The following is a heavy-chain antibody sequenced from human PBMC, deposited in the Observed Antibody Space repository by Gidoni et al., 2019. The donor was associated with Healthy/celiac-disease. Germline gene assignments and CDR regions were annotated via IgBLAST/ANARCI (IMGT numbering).Heavy chain of an antibody. V-gene: IGHV4-34*01. J-gene: IGHJ4*02. CDR2: INHSGST. CDR1: GGSFSGYY. CDR3: AIMGHSSGWYQVGY. Sequence: QVQLQQLGAGLLKPSETLSLTCAVYGGSFSGYYWSWIRQPPGTGLECMGEINHSGSTNYNPSLKSRVNISVVTSKNQFSLKLSSVTAADTAVYYCAIMGHSSGWYQVGYWGQGTLVTVSS. D-gene: IGHD6-19*01.